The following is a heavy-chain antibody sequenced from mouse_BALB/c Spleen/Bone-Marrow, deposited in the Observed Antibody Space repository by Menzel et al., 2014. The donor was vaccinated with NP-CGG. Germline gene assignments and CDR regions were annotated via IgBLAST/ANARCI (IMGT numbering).Heavy chain of an antibody. D-gene: IGHD1-1*02. CDR2: TNPSNGGT. CDR1: GHTFTSYY. CDR3: SRGRWDALGY. V-gene: IGHV1S81*02. Sequence: VQLQQSGAELVKPWASVKLSCKASGHTFTSYYMYWVKQMPGQGLEWFGETNPSNGGTNFPEQIKNKATLTVDKSSSTAYMQLSSLTSEDSAVYYCSRGRWDALGYWGQGTSVTVSS. J-gene: IGHJ4*01.